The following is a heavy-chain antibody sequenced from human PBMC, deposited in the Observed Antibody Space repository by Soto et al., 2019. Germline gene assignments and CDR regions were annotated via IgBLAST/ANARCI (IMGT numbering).Heavy chain of an antibody. CDR1: GFTFSNAW. J-gene: IGHJ4*02. V-gene: IGHV3-30*03. D-gene: IGHD2-15*01. Sequence: GGSLRLSCAASGFTFSNAWLNWVRQAPGKGLEWVAIISYDGSNKYYADSVKGRFTISRDNSKNTLYLQMNSLRVEDTALYYCARDRGRYCSGGTCYLFDYWGQGA. CDR2: ISYDGSNK. CDR3: ARDRGRYCSGGTCYLFDY.